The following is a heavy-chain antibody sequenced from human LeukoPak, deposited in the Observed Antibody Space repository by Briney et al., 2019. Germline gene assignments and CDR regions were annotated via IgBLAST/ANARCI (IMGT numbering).Heavy chain of an antibody. CDR2: ISWNSGSI. D-gene: IGHD5-18*01. Sequence: GRSLRLSCAASGFTFDDYAMHWVRQAPGKGLEWVSGISWNSGSIGYADSVKGRFTISRDNAKKSLYVQMNSLRDEDTALYYCARGSGYSLRDIFDWWGQGTLVTVSS. J-gene: IGHJ4*02. V-gene: IGHV3-9*01. CDR1: GFTFDDYA. CDR3: ARGSGYSLRDIFDW.